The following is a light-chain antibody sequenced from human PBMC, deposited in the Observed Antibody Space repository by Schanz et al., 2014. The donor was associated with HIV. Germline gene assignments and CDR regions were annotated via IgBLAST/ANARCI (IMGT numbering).Light chain of an antibody. CDR1: QSLVHSNGNTY. CDR3: MQGTHWPPET. V-gene: IGKV2-30*02. J-gene: IGKJ2*01. Sequence: DFGLTQSPLSLTVTLGQPASISCRSSQSLVHSNGNTYLNWFQQRPGQSPRRLIYKIFNRDSGVPDRFSGSGSGTDFTLKISRVEADDVGVYYCMQGTHWPPETFGQGTKLEIK. CDR2: KIF.